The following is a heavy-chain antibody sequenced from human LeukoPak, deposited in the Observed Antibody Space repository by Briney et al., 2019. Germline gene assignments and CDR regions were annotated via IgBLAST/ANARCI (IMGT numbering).Heavy chain of an antibody. V-gene: IGHV4-34*01. Sequence: SETLSLTCAVHGGSCDDYYCSWIRQPPGKGLEWIGEIHPHGIFYYNSSLTSRVTISIDTSKSQFSLRLTSVTAADTAFYYCARGGDRSKAGDLWGQGSLVIVSS. D-gene: IGHD2-21*02. CDR2: IHPHGIF. CDR1: GGSCDDYY. CDR3: ARGGDRSKAGDL. J-gene: IGHJ5*02.